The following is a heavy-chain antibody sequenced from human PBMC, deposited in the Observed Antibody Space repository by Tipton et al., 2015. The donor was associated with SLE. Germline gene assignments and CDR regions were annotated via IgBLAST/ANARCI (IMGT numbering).Heavy chain of an antibody. V-gene: IGHV1-3*01. CDR3: VRNGYSNYFEY. J-gene: IGHJ4*02. CDR1: GYTFTTYA. CDR2: IDPGNGNP. Sequence: QSGPEVKKPGASVKLSCKPSGYTFTTYAIHWVRQAPGQSLEWMGWIDPGNGNPKYSQKFQGRVTITRDTSANTAYMELSSLRSEDTALYYCVRNGYSNYFEYWSQGTLVSVSA. D-gene: IGHD4-11*01.